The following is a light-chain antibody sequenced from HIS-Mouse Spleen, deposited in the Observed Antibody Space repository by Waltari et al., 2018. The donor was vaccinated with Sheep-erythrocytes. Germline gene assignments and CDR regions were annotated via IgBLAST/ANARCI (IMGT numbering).Light chain of an antibody. CDR3: CSYAGSYNHV. J-gene: IGLJ1*01. Sequence: QSALTQPRSVSGSPGQSVTISCTGPSSDVGGYNYVSWYQQHPANAPQPMIYDVSKRPSVVPDLFAGSKSGNTASLTISGLQAEDEADYYCCSYAGSYNHVFATGTKVTVL. CDR1: SSDVGGYNY. V-gene: IGLV2-11*01. CDR2: DVS.